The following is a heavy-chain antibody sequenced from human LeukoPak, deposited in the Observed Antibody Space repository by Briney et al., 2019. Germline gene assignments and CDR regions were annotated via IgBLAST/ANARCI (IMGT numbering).Heavy chain of an antibody. D-gene: IGHD1-26*01. V-gene: IGHV3-30*16. Sequence: GGSLRLSCAASGFTFSTFAMHWVRQAPGKGLEWVAVISDDGSNIYYADSVKGRFTISRDNSKNTLYLQMNSLRAGDTAVYYCARVYHRGGWESPLVGPFDYWGQGTLVTVSS. CDR1: GFTFSTFA. CDR2: ISDDGSNI. J-gene: IGHJ4*02. CDR3: ARVYHRGGWESPLVGPFDY.